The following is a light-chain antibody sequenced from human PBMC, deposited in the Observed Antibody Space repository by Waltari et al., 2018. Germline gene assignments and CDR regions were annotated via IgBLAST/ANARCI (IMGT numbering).Light chain of an antibody. Sequence: DIQMTQSPSSLSASVGDRVTITCRASQSNSSYLNLYQQKPRKAPKLLIYAASSLQSGVPSRFSGSGSGTDFTLTISSLQPEDFAVYYCQQRSNWPPITFGQGTRLEIK. CDR2: AAS. J-gene: IGKJ5*01. V-gene: IGKV1-39*01. CDR3: QQRSNWPPIT. CDR1: QSNSSY.